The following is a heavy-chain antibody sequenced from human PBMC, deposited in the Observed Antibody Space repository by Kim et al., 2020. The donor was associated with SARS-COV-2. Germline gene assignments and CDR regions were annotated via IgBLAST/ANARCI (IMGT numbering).Heavy chain of an antibody. CDR1: GFTFDDYT. D-gene: IGHD4-17*01. V-gene: IGHV3-43*01. Sequence: GGSLRLSCAASGFTFDDYTMHWVRQAPGKGLEWVSLISWDGGSTYYADSVKGRFTISRDNSKNSLYLQMNSLRTEDTALYYCAKGATTVVTYRTVYFDYWGQGTLVTISS. J-gene: IGHJ4*02. CDR2: ISWDGGST. CDR3: AKGATTVVTYRTVYFDY.